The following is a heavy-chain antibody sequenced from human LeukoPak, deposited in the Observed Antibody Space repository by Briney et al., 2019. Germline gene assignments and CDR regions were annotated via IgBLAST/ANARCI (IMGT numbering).Heavy chain of an antibody. Sequence: GGSLRLSCAASGFTVSSKYMTWVRQAPGKGLEWLSVVYSDGGTFYADSVKGRFTISRDNSKNTVYLQMTSLRAEDTAVYYCARGLGLYDSSGYAFDYWGQGTLVTVSS. D-gene: IGHD3-22*01. CDR2: VYSDGGT. CDR3: ARGLGLYDSSGYAFDY. CDR1: GFTVSSKY. V-gene: IGHV3-53*01. J-gene: IGHJ4*02.